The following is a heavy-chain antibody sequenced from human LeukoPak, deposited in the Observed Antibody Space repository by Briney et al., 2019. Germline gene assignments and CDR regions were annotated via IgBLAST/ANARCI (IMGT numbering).Heavy chain of an antibody. D-gene: IGHD3-22*01. Sequence: SETLSLTCTVSGYSISSGYYWGWIRQPPGKGLEWIGSIYHSGSTHYNPSLKSRVTISVDTSKNQFSLKLSSVTAADTAVYYCARVAWFQPPYFDYWGQGTLVTVSS. CDR1: GYSISSGYY. CDR3: ARVAWFQPPYFDY. J-gene: IGHJ4*02. CDR2: IYHSGST. V-gene: IGHV4-38-2*02.